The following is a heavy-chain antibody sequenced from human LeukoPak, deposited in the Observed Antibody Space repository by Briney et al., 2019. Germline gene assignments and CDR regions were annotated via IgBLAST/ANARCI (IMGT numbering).Heavy chain of an antibody. D-gene: IGHD1-26*01. CDR1: GDSISSYS. J-gene: IGHJ4*02. CDR3: ARGRGSGSSWAFDY. Sequence: SETLSLTCSVSGDSISSYSWSWIRQPPGKGLEWIGYIHYSESTTYNPSLKSRVTISADPSKHQLSLSLSSVTAADTAVYYCARGRGSGSSWAFDYWGQGTLVTVSS. CDR2: IHYSEST. V-gene: IGHV4-59*01.